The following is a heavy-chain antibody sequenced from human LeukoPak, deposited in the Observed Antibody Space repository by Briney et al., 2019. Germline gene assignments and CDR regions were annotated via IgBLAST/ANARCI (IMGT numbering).Heavy chain of an antibody. CDR1: GYILTQYG. D-gene: IGHD3/OR15-3a*01. J-gene: IGHJ6*03. Sequence: ASVKVSCKASGYILTQYGISWVRQAPGQGLEWMASISTYTGDTNNAQNFQGRVTMTTDTFTSTAYMELRGLRSDDTAVYYCARRTGYNYYYMDVWGQGTTVTVSS. CDR2: ISTYTGDT. V-gene: IGHV1-18*01. CDR3: ARRTGYNYYYMDV.